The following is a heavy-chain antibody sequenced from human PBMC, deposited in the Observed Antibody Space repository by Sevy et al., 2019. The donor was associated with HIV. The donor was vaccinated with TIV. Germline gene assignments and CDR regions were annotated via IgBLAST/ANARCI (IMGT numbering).Heavy chain of an antibody. D-gene: IGHD2-15*01. V-gene: IGHV3-23*01. CDR1: GFTFSSYA. J-gene: IGHJ4*02. CDR2: ISGSGGST. CDR3: AKGVVGYCSGGSCYSYYFDY. Sequence: GGSLRLSCAASGFTFSSYAMSWVRQAPGKGLEWVSAISGSGGSTYYADSVKGRFTISRDNSKNTLYLQMNSLRAEDTAVYYGAKGVVGYCSGGSCYSYYFDYWGQGTLVTVSS.